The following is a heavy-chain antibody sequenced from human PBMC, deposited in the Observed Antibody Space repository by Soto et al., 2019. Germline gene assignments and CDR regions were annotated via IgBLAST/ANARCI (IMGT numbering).Heavy chain of an antibody. CDR1: GFIFGDYA. J-gene: IGHJ4*02. CDR2: ISLSGYVT. CDR3: VGGWNGFDY. D-gene: IGHD1-1*01. V-gene: IGHV3-11*01. Sequence: QVRLVESGGDLVKPGGSLRLSCVGSGFIFGDYAMGWLRQAPGKGLEWISYISLSGYVTFDADTVKGRFTCARDNAMNSFYLEMTSLTPGDTVVYYCVGGWNGFDYWGRGTLVTVSA.